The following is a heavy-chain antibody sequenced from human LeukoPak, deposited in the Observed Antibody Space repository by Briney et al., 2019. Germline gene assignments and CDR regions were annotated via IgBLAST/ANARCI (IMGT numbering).Heavy chain of an antibody. CDR1: GYTFTGYY. J-gene: IGHJ5*02. CDR2: INPNSGGT. CDR3: ARDPYTVAFHTSNWFDP. V-gene: IGHV1-2*02. Sequence: ASVKVSCKASGYTFTGYYMHWVRQAPGHGLEWMGWINPNSGGTNYAQKFQGRVTMTRDTSISTAYMELSRLRSDDTAVYYCARDPYTVAFHTSNWFDPWGQGTLVTVSS. D-gene: IGHD4-17*01.